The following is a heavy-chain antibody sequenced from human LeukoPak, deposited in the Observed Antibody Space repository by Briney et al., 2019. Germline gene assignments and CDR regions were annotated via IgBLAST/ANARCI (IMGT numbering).Heavy chain of an antibody. CDR2: IYSIAST. D-gene: IGHD3-22*01. J-gene: IGHJ4*02. V-gene: IGHV3-53*01. Sequence: GGSLRLSCAASEFTVTSDYMSWVRQAPGKKLEWVSLIYSIASTDYADSVKGRFTISRDESKNMIYLQMNSLRADDTAIYYCARIHSRGREVLNSGQGTLVTVSS. CDR1: EFTVTSDY. CDR3: ARIHSRGREVLN.